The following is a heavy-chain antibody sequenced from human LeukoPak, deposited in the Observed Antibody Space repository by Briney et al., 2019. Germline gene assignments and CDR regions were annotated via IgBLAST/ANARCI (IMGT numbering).Heavy chain of an antibody. V-gene: IGHV4-30-4*01. CDR1: GGSISSGDYY. CDR3: ARPYYYDSRIDP. CDR2: TYYSGST. D-gene: IGHD3-22*01. J-gene: IGHJ5*02. Sequence: ASQTLSLICTVSGGSISSGDYYWSWIRQPPGKGLEWIGYTYYSGSTYYNPSLKSRATISVDTSKNQFSLKLTSVTAADTAVYYCARPYYYDSRIDPWGQGTLVTVSS.